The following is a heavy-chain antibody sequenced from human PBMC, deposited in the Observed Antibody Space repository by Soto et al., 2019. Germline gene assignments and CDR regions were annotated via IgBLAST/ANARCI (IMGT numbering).Heavy chain of an antibody. V-gene: IGHV1-2*02. CDR2: INPNSGGT. Sequence: ASVKVSCKASGHTFTGHYKHWVRQAHGQGLEWIGWINPNSGGTNYAQKFQCRVTMTSDTSISTAYMELSRLRSDDTAVYYCAREDIVVVVAAINYWGQGTLVTVSS. CDR1: GHTFTGHY. CDR3: AREDIVVVVAAINY. D-gene: IGHD2-15*01. J-gene: IGHJ4*02.